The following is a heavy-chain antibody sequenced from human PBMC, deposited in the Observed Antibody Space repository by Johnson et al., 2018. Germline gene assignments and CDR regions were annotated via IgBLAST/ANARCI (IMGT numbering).Heavy chain of an antibody. Sequence: QVQLVESGGGVVQPGRSLRLSCAASGFTFSSYGMHWVRQAPGKGLEWVAVISYDGSNKYYADSVKGRFTISRDNSKNTRYLQMNSLRAEDTAGYYCAKDLRITMKVVDVYGMDCWGQGTTVTVSS. CDR3: AKDLRITMKVVDVYGMDC. CDR2: ISYDGSNK. D-gene: IGHD3-22*01. V-gene: IGHV3-30*18. CDR1: GFTFSSYG. J-gene: IGHJ6*02.